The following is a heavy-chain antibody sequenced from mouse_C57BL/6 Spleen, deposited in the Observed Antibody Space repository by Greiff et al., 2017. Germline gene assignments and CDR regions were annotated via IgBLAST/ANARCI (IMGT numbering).Heavy chain of an antibody. V-gene: IGHV2-2*01. CDR1: GFSLTSYG. CDR3: ARPYYGNRYWYFDV. Sequence: VQRVESGPGLVQPSQSLSITCTVSGFSLTSYGVHWVRQSPGKGLEWLGVIWSGGSTDYNAAFISRLSISKDNSKSQVFFKMNSLQADDTAIYYCARPYYGNRYWYFDVWGTGTTVTVSS. CDR2: IWSGGST. D-gene: IGHD2-10*01. J-gene: IGHJ1*03.